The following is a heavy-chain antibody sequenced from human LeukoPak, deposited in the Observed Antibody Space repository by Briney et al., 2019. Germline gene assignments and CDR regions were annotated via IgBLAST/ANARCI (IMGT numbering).Heavy chain of an antibody. CDR2: INHSGST. Sequence: SETLSLTCAVYGGSFSGYYWSWIRQPPGKGLDWIGEINHSGSTNYNPSLKSRVTISVDTSKNQFSLKLSSVTAADTAVYYCARASSWYEDWFDPWGQGTLVTVSS. J-gene: IGHJ5*02. CDR1: GGSFSGYY. CDR3: ARASSWYEDWFDP. D-gene: IGHD6-13*01. V-gene: IGHV4-34*01.